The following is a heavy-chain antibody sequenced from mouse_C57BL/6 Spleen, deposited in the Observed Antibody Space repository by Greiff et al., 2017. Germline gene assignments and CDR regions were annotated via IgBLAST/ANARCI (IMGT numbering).Heavy chain of an antibody. CDR2: ISYDGSN. J-gene: IGHJ2*01. CDR3: AREGNAFDY. CDR1: GYSITSGYY. Sequence: EVQLQQSGPGLVKPSQSLSLTCSVTGYSITSGYYWNWIRQFPGNKLEWMGYISYDGSNNYNPSLKNRISFTRDTSKNQFFLKLNSVTTEDTATYYCAREGNAFDYWGQGTTLTGSS. V-gene: IGHV3-6*01.